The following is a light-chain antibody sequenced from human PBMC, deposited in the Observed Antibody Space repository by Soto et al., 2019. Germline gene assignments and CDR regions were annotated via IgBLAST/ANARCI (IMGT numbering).Light chain of an antibody. J-gene: IGLJ1*01. V-gene: IGLV2-14*03. Sequence: QSVLTQPASVSGSPGQSITISCTGTSSDVDNYVSWYQQHPGKAPKLMIYDVSNRPSGVSNRFSGSKSGNTASLTISGLQAEDEADYYCNSYTGSSTPDVFGTGTKLTVL. CDR2: DVS. CDR1: SSDVDNY. CDR3: NSYTGSSTPDV.